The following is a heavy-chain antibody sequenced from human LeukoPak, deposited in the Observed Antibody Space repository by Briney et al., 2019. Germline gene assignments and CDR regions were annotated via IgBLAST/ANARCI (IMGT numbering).Heavy chain of an antibody. J-gene: IGHJ4*02. CDR3: ATSFRSGYFHPFDY. Sequence: PGGSLRLSCAASGFTFSSYWMSWVRQAPGKGLEWVANIKQDGSEKYYVDSVKGRFTISRDNAKNSLYLQMNSLRAEDTAVYYCATSFRSGYFHPFDYWGQGTLVTVSS. V-gene: IGHV3-7*01. CDR2: IKQDGSEK. D-gene: IGHD3-3*01. CDR1: GFTFSSYW.